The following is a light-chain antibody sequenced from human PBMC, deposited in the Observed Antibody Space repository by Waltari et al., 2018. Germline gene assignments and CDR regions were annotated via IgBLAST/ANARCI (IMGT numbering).Light chain of an antibody. CDR2: HAS. V-gene: IGKV3-20*01. CDR1: QSVGKY. J-gene: IGKJ1*01. Sequence: IVLTHSPGTLSLSPGERATIYCRASQSVGKYLAGYQQRHGQAPRLLLYHASIRATGIPDRFSGSGSGTDFSLTISRLEPEDFAVYYCQKYESLPATFGQGTTVEIK. CDR3: QKYESLPAT.